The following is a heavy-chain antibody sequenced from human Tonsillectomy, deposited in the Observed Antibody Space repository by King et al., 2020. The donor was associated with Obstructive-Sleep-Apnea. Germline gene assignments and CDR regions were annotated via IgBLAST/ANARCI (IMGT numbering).Heavy chain of an antibody. CDR1: DDSISSYY. D-gene: IGHD4-17*01. V-gene: IGHV4-59*01. Sequence: QVQLQESGPGLVKPSETLSLTCTVSDDSISSYYWSWIRQPPGQGLEWIGYIYYSGSTNYNPSLKSRVTISVDTSKSQFSRKLSSVTAADTAVYYCARYAVVNGDYDAFDIWGQGTMVTVSS. CDR3: ARYAVVNGDYDAFDI. CDR2: IYYSGST. J-gene: IGHJ3*02.